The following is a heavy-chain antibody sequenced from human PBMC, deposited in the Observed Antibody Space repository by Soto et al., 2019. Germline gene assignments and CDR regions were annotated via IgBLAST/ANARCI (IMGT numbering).Heavy chain of an antibody. Sequence: SETLSLTCTVSGGSISSSSYYWGWIRQPPGKGLEWIGSIYYSGSTYYNPSLKSRVTISVDTSKNQFSLKLSSVTAADTAVYYCARHPYPYYDFWSGYYTYDYYYYMDVWGKGTTVTVSS. D-gene: IGHD3-3*01. CDR3: ARHPYPYYDFWSGYYTYDYYYYMDV. CDR2: IYYSGST. CDR1: GGSISSSSYY. J-gene: IGHJ6*03. V-gene: IGHV4-39*01.